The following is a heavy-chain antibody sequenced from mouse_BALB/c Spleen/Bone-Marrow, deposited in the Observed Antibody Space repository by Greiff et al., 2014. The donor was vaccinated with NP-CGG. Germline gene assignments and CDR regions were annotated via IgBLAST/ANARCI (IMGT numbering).Heavy chain of an antibody. J-gene: IGHJ4*01. CDR1: GYTFSSYW. CDR2: ILPGSGST. V-gene: IGHV1-9*01. Sequence: LVESGAELMKPGASVKISCKATGYTFSSYWIEWVKQRPGHGLEWIGEILPGSGSTNYNENFKGKATFTADTSSNTAYMQLSSLTSEDSAVYYCGNYYAMDYWGQGTSVTVSS. CDR3: GNYYAMDY.